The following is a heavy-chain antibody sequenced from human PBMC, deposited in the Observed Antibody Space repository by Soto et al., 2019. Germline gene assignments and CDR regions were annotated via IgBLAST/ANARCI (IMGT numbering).Heavy chain of an antibody. Sequence: EVLLLDSGGGLVQPGGSLRLSCAASGFTFSNYAMTWVRQAPGKGPEWISTVNNGGGGTYYADSVKGRFTISRDNSKNTLYLQVSSLRAEDTAVYYCAKERLGRGIDYWGKGSLVTVSS. CDR1: GFTFSNYA. J-gene: IGHJ4*02. CDR2: VNNGGGGT. CDR3: AKERLGRGIDY. D-gene: IGHD3-10*01. V-gene: IGHV3-23*01.